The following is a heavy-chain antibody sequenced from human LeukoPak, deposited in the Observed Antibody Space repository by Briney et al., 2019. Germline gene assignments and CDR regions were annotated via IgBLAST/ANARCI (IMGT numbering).Heavy chain of an antibody. CDR1: GFTFGDYS. V-gene: IGHV3-49*04. CDR2: IRSKAYGGTT. J-gene: IGHJ4*02. D-gene: IGHD3-22*01. Sequence: GGSLRLSCTPSGFTFGDYSMSWVRQAPGKGVEWVGFIRSKAYGGTTEYAASVKGRFTISRDDSKSIAYLQMNSLKTEDTAVYYCTRDDYYDSRGYYYPFWDWGQGTLVTVSS. CDR3: TRDDYYDSRGYYYPFWD.